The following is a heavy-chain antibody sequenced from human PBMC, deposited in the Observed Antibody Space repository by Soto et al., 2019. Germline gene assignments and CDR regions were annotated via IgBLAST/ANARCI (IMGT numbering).Heavy chain of an antibody. D-gene: IGHD5-18*01. CDR2: INAGNGNT. Sequence: QVQLVQSGAEVKKPGASVKVSCKASGYTFTSYAMHWVRQAPGQRLEWMGWINAGNGNTKYSQKSQGRVTITRDTSASTAYMELSSLRSEDTAVYYCARPSLDTAMAKSGYWFDPWGQGTLITVSS. J-gene: IGHJ5*02. CDR3: ARPSLDTAMAKSGYWFDP. V-gene: IGHV1-3*01. CDR1: GYTFTSYA.